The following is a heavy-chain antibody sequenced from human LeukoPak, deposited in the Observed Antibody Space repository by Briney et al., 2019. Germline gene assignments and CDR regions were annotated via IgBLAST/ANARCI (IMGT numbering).Heavy chain of an antibody. CDR3: ARDSRCDY. CDR1: GFTFSNYN. V-gene: IGHV3-48*01. CDR2: ISDGSSTI. Sequence: PGGSLRLSCAASGFTFSNYNLNWVRQAPGKGLEWVSYISDGSSTIYYADSVRGRFTISRDNAKNSLYLQINSLRAEDTAVYYCARDSRCDYWGQGTLVTVSS. J-gene: IGHJ4*02.